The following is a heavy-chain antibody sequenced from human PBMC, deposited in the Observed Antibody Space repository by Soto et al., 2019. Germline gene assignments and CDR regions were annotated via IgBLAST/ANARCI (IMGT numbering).Heavy chain of an antibody. J-gene: IGHJ3*02. CDR1: GGSISSSSYY. Sequence: SETLSLTCTVSGGSISSSSYYWGWIRQPPGKGLEWIGSIYYSGSTYYNPSLKSRVTISVDTSKNQFSLKLSSVTAADTAVYYCARATYGSGSYRSYDAFDIWGQGTMVTVSS. D-gene: IGHD3-10*01. CDR3: ARATYGSGSYRSYDAFDI. V-gene: IGHV4-39*01. CDR2: IYYSGST.